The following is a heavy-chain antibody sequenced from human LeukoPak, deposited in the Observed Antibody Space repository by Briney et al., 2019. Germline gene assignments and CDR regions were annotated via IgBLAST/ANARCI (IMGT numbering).Heavy chain of an antibody. J-gene: IGHJ3*02. CDR1: GYTFTSYG. Sequence: GASVKVSCKASGYTFTSYGISWVRQAPGQGLEWMGWISAYNGNTNYAQKLQGRVTMTTDTSTSTAYMELRSLRSDDTAVYYCARVGKMYYYDSSGYYYDSPPLDAFDIWGQGTMVTVSS. CDR3: ARVGKMYYYDSSGYYYDSPPLDAFDI. V-gene: IGHV1-18*01. D-gene: IGHD3-22*01. CDR2: ISAYNGNT.